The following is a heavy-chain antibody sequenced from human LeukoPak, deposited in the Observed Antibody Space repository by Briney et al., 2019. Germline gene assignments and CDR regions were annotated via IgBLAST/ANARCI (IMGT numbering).Heavy chain of an antibody. CDR2: INHSGST. CDR1: GGSFSGYY. J-gene: IGHJ5*02. Sequence: PSETLSLTCAVYGGSFSGYYWSWIRQPPGKGLEWIGEINHSGSTNYNPSLKSRVTISVDTSKNQFSLKLRSVTAADTAVYYCARYNYDFWSGYSKWFDPWGQGTLVTVSS. V-gene: IGHV4-34*01. CDR3: ARYNYDFWSGYSKWFDP. D-gene: IGHD3-3*01.